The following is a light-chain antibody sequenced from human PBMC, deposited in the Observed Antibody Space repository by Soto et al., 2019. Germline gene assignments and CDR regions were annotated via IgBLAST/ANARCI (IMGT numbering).Light chain of an antibody. CDR2: GNS. V-gene: IGLV1-40*01. Sequence: QSVLTQPPSVSGAPGQRVTISCTGSSSNIGAGYVVHWYQQLPGTAPKLLIYGNSNRPSGVPDRFSGSKSGTSASLAFAGLKAEDEADYYCQSYDSSLSGSYVFGTGTKVTVL. J-gene: IGLJ1*01. CDR3: QSYDSSLSGSYV. CDR1: SSNIGAGYV.